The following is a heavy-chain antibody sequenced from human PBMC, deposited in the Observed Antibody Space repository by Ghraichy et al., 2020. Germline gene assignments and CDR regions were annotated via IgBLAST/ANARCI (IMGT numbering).Heavy chain of an antibody. V-gene: IGHV3-23*01. CDR2: ISGSGGST. Sequence: GGSLRLSCAASGFTFSSYAMSWVRQAPGKGLEWVSAISGSGGSTYYADSVKGRFTISRDNSKNTLYLQMNSLRAEDTAVYYCANLLEWLLYFDYWGQGTLVTVSS. J-gene: IGHJ4*02. D-gene: IGHD3-3*01. CDR3: ANLLEWLLYFDY. CDR1: GFTFSSYA.